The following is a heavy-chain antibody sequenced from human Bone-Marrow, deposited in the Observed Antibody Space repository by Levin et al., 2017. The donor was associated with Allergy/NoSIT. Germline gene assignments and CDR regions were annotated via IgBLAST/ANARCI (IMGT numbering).Heavy chain of an antibody. CDR3: AKDTNYFDTKAPDY. Sequence: GESLKISCTVSGFMFSSFGMHWVRQAPGKGLEWVATISDEGSKKFHADSVRGRFTVSRDNSKKTLYLQMSSLRPEDTAVYYCAKDTNYFDTKAPDYWGQGTLVTVSS. J-gene: IGHJ4*02. V-gene: IGHV3-30*18. CDR1: GFMFSSFG. D-gene: IGHD3-22*01. CDR2: ISDEGSKK.